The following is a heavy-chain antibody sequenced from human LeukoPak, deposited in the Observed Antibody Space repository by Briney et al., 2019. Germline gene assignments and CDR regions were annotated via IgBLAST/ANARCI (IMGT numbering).Heavy chain of an antibody. Sequence: ASVKVSCKASGYTFTSYYIHWVRQAPGQGLEWMGIINPSGGGTSYAQKFQGRVTMTRDMSTSTVYMELSSLRSEDTAVYYCARDLPLSLSGSYYSQNYFDYWGQGTLVTVSS. V-gene: IGHV1-46*01. J-gene: IGHJ4*02. D-gene: IGHD1-26*01. CDR3: ARDLPLSLSGSYYSQNYFDY. CDR2: INPSGGGT. CDR1: GYTFTSYY.